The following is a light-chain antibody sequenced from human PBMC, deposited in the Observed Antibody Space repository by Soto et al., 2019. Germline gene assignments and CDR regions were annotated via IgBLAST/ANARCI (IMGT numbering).Light chain of an antibody. V-gene: IGLV2-14*01. CDR1: SSDVGGYNY. J-gene: IGLJ1*01. CDR2: DVS. CDR3: DSYTSGSSYV. Sequence: QSVLTQPASVSGSPGQSFTISCTGTSSDVGGYNYVSWYQQHPGKAPKLMIYDVSYRPSGVSDRFSGSKSGNTASLTISGLQSEDEADYYCDSYTSGSSYVFGTGTKLTVL.